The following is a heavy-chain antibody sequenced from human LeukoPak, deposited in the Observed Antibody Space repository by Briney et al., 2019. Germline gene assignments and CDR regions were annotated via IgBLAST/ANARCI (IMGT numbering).Heavy chain of an antibody. D-gene: IGHD1-26*01. CDR3: AREGSGSYYYYYYYMDV. Sequence: SETLSLTCTVSGGSISSSSYYWGWLRQPPGKGLAWIGSIYYSGSTYYNPSLMSRVTISVDTSKNQFSLKLSSVTAADTAVYYCAREGSGSYYYYYYYMDVWGEGTTVTVSS. V-gene: IGHV4-39*07. CDR2: IYYSGST. J-gene: IGHJ6*03. CDR1: GGSISSSSYY.